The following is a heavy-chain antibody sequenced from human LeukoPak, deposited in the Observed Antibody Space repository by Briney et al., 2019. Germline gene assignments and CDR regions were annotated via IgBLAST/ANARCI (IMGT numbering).Heavy chain of an antibody. CDR1: AFTFSSYW. Sequence: GGSLRLSCAASAFTFSSYWMSWVRQAPGKGLEWVANIKQDGSEKYYVDSVKGRFTISRDNAKNSLYLQMNSLRAEDTAVYYCARLSRPRGYFDYWGQGTLVTVSS. CDR2: IKQDGSEK. CDR3: ARLSRPRGYFDY. J-gene: IGHJ4*02. D-gene: IGHD3-10*01. V-gene: IGHV3-7*01.